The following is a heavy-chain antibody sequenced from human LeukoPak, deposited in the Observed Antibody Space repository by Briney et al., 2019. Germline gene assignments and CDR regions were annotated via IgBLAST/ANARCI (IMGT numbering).Heavy chain of an antibody. CDR2: ISYDGSNK. CDR1: GFTFSSYG. D-gene: IGHD2-2*01. V-gene: IGHV3-30*03. CDR3: ASTNLPAAMLSAFDI. Sequence: GGSLRLSCAASGFTFSSYGMHWVRQAPGKGLEWVAVISYDGSNKYYADSVKGRFTISRDNSKNTLYLQMNSLRAEDTAVYYCASTNLPAAMLSAFDIWGQGTMVTVSS. J-gene: IGHJ3*02.